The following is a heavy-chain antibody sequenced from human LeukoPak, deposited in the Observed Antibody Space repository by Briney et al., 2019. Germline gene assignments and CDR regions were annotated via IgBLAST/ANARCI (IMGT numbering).Heavy chain of an antibody. CDR3: AKDFYYDFCRGYLPPDY. Sequence: GGSLRLSCAASGFTFSSYGMHWVRQAPGKGLEWVAFIRYDGSNKYYADSVKGRFTISRDNSKNTLYLQMNSLRAEDTAVYYCAKDFYYDFCRGYLPPDYWGQGTLVTVSS. D-gene: IGHD3-3*01. CDR1: GFTFSSYG. V-gene: IGHV3-30*02. J-gene: IGHJ4*02. CDR2: IRYDGSNK.